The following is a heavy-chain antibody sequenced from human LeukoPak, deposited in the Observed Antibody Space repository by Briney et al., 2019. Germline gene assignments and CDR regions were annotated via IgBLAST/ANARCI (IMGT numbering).Heavy chain of an antibody. CDR1: GFTFSSYS. D-gene: IGHD4-17*01. J-gene: IGHJ1*01. CDR3: ARATVTTSEYFQH. V-gene: IGHV3-21*01. Sequence: NPGGSLRLSCAASGFTFSSYSMNWVRQAPGKGLEWVSSISSSSSYIYYADSVKGRFTISRDNAKNSLYLQMNSLRAEDTAVYYCARATVTTSEYFQHWGQGTLVTVSS. CDR2: ISSSSSYI.